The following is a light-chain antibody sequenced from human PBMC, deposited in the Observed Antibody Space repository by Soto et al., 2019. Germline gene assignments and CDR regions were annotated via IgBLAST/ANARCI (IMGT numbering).Light chain of an antibody. CDR2: DVS. V-gene: IGLV2-11*01. Sequence: QSVLTQPRSVSGSPGQSVTISCTGTSSDLGGYNYVSWYQQHPGKAPKLIIYDVSERPSGVPDRFSGSKSGNTASLTISGLQAEDDADYYCCSYAGDYTWVFGGGTKVTVL. CDR3: CSYAGDYTWV. J-gene: IGLJ3*02. CDR1: SSDLGGYNY.